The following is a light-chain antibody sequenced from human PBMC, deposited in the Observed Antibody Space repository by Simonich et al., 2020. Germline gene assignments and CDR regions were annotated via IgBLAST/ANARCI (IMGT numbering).Light chain of an antibody. J-gene: IGLJ3*02. V-gene: IGLV1-47*01. CDR2: RNN. Sequence: QSVLTQPPSASGTPGQRVTISCSRSSSNIGSNYVYWYQQLPGTAPKLLIYRNNQRPPGVPDRFSGAKSGTSASLAISGLRSEDEAEYYCAAWDDSLSGWVFGGGTKLTVL. CDR1: SSNIGSNY. CDR3: AAWDDSLSGWV.